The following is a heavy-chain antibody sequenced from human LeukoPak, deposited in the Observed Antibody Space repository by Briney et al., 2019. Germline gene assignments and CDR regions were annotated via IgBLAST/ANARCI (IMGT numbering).Heavy chain of an antibody. D-gene: IGHD4-23*01. Sequence: GGSLRLSCAASGFTFSSYGMHWVRQAPGKGLEWVAVISYDGSNKYYADSVKGRFTISRDNSKNTLYLQMNSLRAEDTAVYYCARDPLAVAETGAFDIWGQGTMVTVSS. V-gene: IGHV3-30*03. CDR3: ARDPLAVAETGAFDI. CDR1: GFTFSSYG. J-gene: IGHJ3*02. CDR2: ISYDGSNK.